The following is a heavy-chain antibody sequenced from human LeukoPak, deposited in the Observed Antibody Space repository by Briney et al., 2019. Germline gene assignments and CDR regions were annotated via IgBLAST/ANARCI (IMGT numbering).Heavy chain of an antibody. CDR3: ASWGEQWPPFDY. V-gene: IGHV1-69*04. Sequence: ASVKVSCNASGGTFSSYAISWVRQAPGQGLEWMGRIIPILGIANYAQKFQGTVTITADKSTSTAYMELSSLRSEDTAVYYCASWGEQWPPFDYWGQGTLVTVSS. CDR2: IIPILGIA. CDR1: GGTFSSYA. J-gene: IGHJ4*02. D-gene: IGHD6-19*01.